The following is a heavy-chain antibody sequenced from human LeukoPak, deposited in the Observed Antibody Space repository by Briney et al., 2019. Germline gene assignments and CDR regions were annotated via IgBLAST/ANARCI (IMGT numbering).Heavy chain of an antibody. Sequence: GGSLRLSCAASGFTFSSYGMHWVRQAPGKGLEWVAVIWYDGSNKYYADSVKGRFTISRDNSKNTLYLQMNSLRAEDTAVYYCAKEKGGGEMPKIQSNPMDVWGKGTTFTVSS. D-gene: IGHD1-14*01. CDR2: IWYDGSNK. J-gene: IGHJ6*03. CDR3: AKEKGGGEMPKIQSNPMDV. CDR1: GFTFSSYG. V-gene: IGHV3-33*06.